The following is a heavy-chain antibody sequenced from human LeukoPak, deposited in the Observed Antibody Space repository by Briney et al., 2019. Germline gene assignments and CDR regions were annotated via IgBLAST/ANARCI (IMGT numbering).Heavy chain of an antibody. CDR2: ISWNSGST. CDR1: GFTFDDYA. D-gene: IGHD5-12*01. Sequence: GGSLRLSCAASGFTFDDYAMHWVRQAPGKGLEWVSGISWNSGSTGYADSVKGRFTISRDNAKNSLYLQMNSLRAEDTALYYCAKTLLGAYDSGLDYWGQGTLVTVSS. J-gene: IGHJ4*02. CDR3: AKTLLGAYDSGLDY. V-gene: IGHV3-9*01.